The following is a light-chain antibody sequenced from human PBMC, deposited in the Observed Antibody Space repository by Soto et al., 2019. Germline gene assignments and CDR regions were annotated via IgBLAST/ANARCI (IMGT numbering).Light chain of an antibody. Sequence: DIQMIQSPSSLSASVGDRVTITCQASQDISKYLNWYQQKPGKAPKLLIYDTSNLETGVPSRFSGSGSGTHFTFTISSLQPEDTAIYYCQQYDNLPRNTFGQGTKLEIK. V-gene: IGKV1-33*01. CDR1: QDISKY. CDR3: QQYDNLPRNT. J-gene: IGKJ2*01. CDR2: DTS.